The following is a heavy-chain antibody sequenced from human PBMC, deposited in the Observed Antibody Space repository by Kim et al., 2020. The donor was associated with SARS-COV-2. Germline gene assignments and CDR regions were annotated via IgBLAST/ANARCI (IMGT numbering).Heavy chain of an antibody. J-gene: IGHJ3*01. Sequence: SETLSLTCTVSGAPIARGGHSWSWIRQRPGKGLEWLGHMTYGGTVYYNTSLRSRITMSIDASKNQFYLELSSMTAADTAVYFCSRDLGGTFWGPGTMVT. CDR3: SRDLGGTF. D-gene: IGHD1-1*01. CDR1: GAPIARGGHS. V-gene: IGHV4-31*03. CDR2: MTYGGTV.